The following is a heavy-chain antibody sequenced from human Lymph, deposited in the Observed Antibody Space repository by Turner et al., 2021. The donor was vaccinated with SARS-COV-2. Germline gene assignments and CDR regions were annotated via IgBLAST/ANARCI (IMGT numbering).Heavy chain of an antibody. CDR2: MNPNSGNT. V-gene: IGHV1-8*01. J-gene: IGHJ5*02. Sequence: QVPLVQSGSEVKKPGASVKVSCKASGYTFTSYDINWVRQATGQGLEWMGWMNPNSGNTGYAQKFQGRVTMTRNTSRSTADMELSSLRSEDTAVYYCARAAQLTVWFDPWGQGTLVTVSS. D-gene: IGHD3-9*01. CDR1: GYTFTSYD. CDR3: ARAAQLTVWFDP.